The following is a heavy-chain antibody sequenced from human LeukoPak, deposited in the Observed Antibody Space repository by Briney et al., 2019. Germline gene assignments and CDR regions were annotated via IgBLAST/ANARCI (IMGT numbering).Heavy chain of an antibody. V-gene: IGHV3-23*03. CDR1: GFTFRLFA. CDR3: AKDWDSGGWYVFDS. D-gene: IGHD6-19*01. J-gene: IGHJ4*02. Sequence: PGGSLRLSCAASGFTFRLFAMSWVRQPPGKGLEWVSSIKADGYSTSHAESVRGRFTISRDNAKNLLFLQMNSLRVDDTAVYYCAKDWDSGGWYVFDSWGQGTPVAVSS. CDR2: IKADGYST.